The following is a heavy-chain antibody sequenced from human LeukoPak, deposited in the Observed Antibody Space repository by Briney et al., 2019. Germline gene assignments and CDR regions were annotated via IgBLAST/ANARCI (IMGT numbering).Heavy chain of an antibody. D-gene: IGHD3-10*01. CDR2: IFFDGSEA. CDR3: AKDLYYGSGKNRFDY. Sequence: PGGSLRLSCAASGFTFRNYAMHWVRQAPGKGLEWVAVIFFDGSEAFYEDSVRGRFTISRDNSKDTLYLQVDSLRTEDTAVYYCAKDLYYGSGKNRFDYWGQGTLVTVSS. V-gene: IGHV3-30-3*01. J-gene: IGHJ4*02. CDR1: GFTFRNYA.